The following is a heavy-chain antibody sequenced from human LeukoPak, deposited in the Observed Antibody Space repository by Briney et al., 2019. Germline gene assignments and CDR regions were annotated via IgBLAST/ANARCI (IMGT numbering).Heavy chain of an antibody. CDR1: GFTFSNYG. J-gene: IGHJ4*02. Sequence: PGGSLRLSCAASGFTFSNYGMHWVRQVPGKGLEWVAAIWFDGIRKYYADSVKGRLTISRDNSKNTLYLQMNSLRAEDTAVYYCTSLHRYQLPDYWGQGTLVTVSS. CDR2: IWFDGIRK. CDR3: TSLHRYQLPDY. D-gene: IGHD2-2*01. V-gene: IGHV3-33*01.